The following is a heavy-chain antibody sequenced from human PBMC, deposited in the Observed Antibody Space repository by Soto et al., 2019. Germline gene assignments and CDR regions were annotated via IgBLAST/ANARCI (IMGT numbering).Heavy chain of an antibody. J-gene: IGHJ4*02. V-gene: IGHV1-18*01. CDR2: ISVYNGNT. D-gene: IGHD2-8*01. CDR3: ARDGRNGGYFDY. Sequence: ASVKVSCKASGYTFNSYGISWVRQAPGQGREWMGWISVYNGNTNYAQKVQGRVTMTTDTSTSPAYMELRSLRSDYTAVYYCARDGRNGGYFDYWGQGTAVTVSS. CDR1: GYTFNSYG.